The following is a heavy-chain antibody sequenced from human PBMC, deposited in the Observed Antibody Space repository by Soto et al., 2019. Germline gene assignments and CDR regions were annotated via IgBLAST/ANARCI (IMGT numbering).Heavy chain of an antibody. CDR2: IFHSGTT. CDR3: ARGGNRYSSTSSGVGGFGY. V-gene: IGHV4-59*01. Sequence: SETLSLTCAVSGASISSSYWSWIRQPPGKGLEWIGYIFHSGTTNYNPSLKSRVTISVDTSKNQFSLNLSSLTTADTAVYFCARGGNRYSSTSSGVGGFGYRGQGTLVTVSS. D-gene: IGHD6-6*01. CDR1: GASISSSY. J-gene: IGHJ4*02.